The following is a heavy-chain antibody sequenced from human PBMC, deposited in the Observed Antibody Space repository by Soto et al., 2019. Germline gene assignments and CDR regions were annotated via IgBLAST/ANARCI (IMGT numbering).Heavy chain of an antibody. J-gene: IGHJ3*02. CDR2: ISAGGSNT. V-gene: IGHV3-23*04. CDR1: GFTFRRYA. D-gene: IGHD3-3*01. CDR3: VEKGPTRDAFDI. Sequence: EVQRVAAGGGLVQPGGSLRLSCAVSGFTFRRYAMSWVRQAPGKGPEWVSVISAGGSNTYYAESVKGRFTIYRDNSKKTLYLKMNSLRDEDTALYYCVEKGPTRDAFDIWGQGTMVTVST.